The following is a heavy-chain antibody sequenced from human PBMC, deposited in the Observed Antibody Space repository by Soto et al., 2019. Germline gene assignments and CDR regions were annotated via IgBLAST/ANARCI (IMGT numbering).Heavy chain of an antibody. J-gene: IGHJ3*02. CDR1: GGSISSYY. CDR3: ARWCISVAASADDDFDI. Sequence: SETLSLTCTVSGGSISSYYWSWVRQPPGKGQEWIGYIYYSGSTNYNPSLKRRVTISVDTSKNQFSLKLSSVTAADTAVYYCARWCISVAASADDDFDILGQGTMVPVS. D-gene: IGHD2-8*02. V-gene: IGHV4-59*01. CDR2: IYYSGST.